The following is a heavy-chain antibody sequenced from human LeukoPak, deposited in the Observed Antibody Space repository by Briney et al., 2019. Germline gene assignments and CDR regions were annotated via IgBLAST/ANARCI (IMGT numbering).Heavy chain of an antibody. J-gene: IGHJ4*02. D-gene: IGHD3-22*01. V-gene: IGHV3-53*01. CDR2: IYSGGST. Sequence: PGGSLRLSCAASGFTVSSNYMSWVRQAPGKGLEWVSVIYSGGSTYYADSVKGRFTISRDNSKNTLYLQMNSLRAEDTAVYYCARVDYYYDSSGLSTYYFDYWGQGTLVTVSS. CDR3: ARVDYYYDSSGLSTYYFDY. CDR1: GFTVSSNY.